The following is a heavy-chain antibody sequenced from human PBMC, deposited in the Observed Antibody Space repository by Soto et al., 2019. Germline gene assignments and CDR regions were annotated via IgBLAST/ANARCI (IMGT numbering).Heavy chain of an antibody. CDR3: ARLLGDLDAFDI. D-gene: IGHD4-17*01. Sequence: QVQLVESGGGLVKPGGSLRLFCAASGFTFSDYYMSWIRQAPGKGLEWVSYITGSGGTIYYADSVKGRFTISRDNAKNSLSLQMNSLRAEDTALYYCARLLGDLDAFDIWGQGTMVTVSS. J-gene: IGHJ3*02. V-gene: IGHV3-11*01. CDR2: ITGSGGTI. CDR1: GFTFSDYY.